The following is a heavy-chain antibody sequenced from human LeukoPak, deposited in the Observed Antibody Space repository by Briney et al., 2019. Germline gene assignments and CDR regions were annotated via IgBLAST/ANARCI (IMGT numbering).Heavy chain of an antibody. J-gene: IGHJ2*01. D-gene: IGHD6-13*01. CDR2: ISGSGGST. CDR1: XFTFSXYX. V-gene: IGHV3-23*01. Sequence: XSXFTFSXYXMSXXXQXPGXXXXXVAAISGSGGSTYYADSVKGRFTISRDNSKNTLYLQMNSLRAEDTAVYYCAKVRAAGPGYFDLWGRGTLVTVSS. CDR3: AKVRAAGPGYFDL.